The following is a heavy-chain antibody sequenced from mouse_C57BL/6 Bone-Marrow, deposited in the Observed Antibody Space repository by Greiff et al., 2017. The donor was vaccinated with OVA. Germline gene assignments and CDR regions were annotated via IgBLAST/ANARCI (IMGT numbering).Heavy chain of an antibody. Sequence: QVQLKQSGAELVKPGASVKLSCKASGYTFTSYWMHWVKQRPGRGLEWIGRIDPNSGGTKYNEKFKSKATLTVDKPSSTAYMQLSSLTSEDSAVYYCARSEEKDSSGAWFAYWGQGTLVTVSA. CDR1: GYTFTSYW. CDR3: ARSEEKDSSGAWFAY. D-gene: IGHD3-2*02. J-gene: IGHJ3*01. V-gene: IGHV1-72*01. CDR2: IDPNSGGT.